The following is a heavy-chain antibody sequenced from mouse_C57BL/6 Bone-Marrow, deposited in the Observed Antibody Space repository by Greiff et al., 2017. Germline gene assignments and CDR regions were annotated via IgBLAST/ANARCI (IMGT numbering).Heavy chain of an antibody. D-gene: IGHD1-1*01. CDR1: GYTFTSYG. Sequence: VKLQESGAELARPGASVKLSCKASGYTFTSYGISWVKQRTGQGLEWIGEIYPRSGNTYYNEKFKGKATLTADKSSSTAYMELRSLTSEDSAVDFCARRLLREMDYWGQGTSVTVSS. V-gene: IGHV1-81*01. J-gene: IGHJ4*01. CDR2: IYPRSGNT. CDR3: ARRLLREMDY.